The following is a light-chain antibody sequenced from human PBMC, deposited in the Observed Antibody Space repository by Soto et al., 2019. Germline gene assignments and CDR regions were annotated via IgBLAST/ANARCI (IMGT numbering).Light chain of an antibody. V-gene: IGKV1-5*03. CDR3: QHYNSYSEA. CDR1: QSISSW. Sequence: DIQMTQSPSTLSASVGDRVTITFRASQSISSWLAWYQQKPGKAPKLLIYKASTLKSGVPSRFSGSGSGTEFTLTISSLQPDDFATYYCQHYNSYSEAFGQGTKVEIK. CDR2: KAS. J-gene: IGKJ1*01.